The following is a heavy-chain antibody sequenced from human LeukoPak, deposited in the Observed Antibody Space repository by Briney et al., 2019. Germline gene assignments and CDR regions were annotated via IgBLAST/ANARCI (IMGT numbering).Heavy chain of an antibody. J-gene: IGHJ4*02. CDR1: GFTFSSYG. D-gene: IGHD3-22*01. Sequence: GGSLRLSCAASGFTFSSYGMHWVRQAPGKGLEWVAVIWCDGSNKYYADSVKGRFTISRDNSKNTLYLQMNSLRAEDTAVYYCARGAYYDSSGYLDYWGQGTLVTVSS. V-gene: IGHV3-33*01. CDR2: IWCDGSNK. CDR3: ARGAYYDSSGYLDY.